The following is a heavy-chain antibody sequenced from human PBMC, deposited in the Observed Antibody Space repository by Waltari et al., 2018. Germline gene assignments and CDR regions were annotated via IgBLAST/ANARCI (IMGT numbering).Heavy chain of an antibody. V-gene: IGHV3-11*01. CDR2: MSSTREII. Sequence: QVQLVESGGRFVKPGGSLRLSCAASGFTFSAVYLSWIRQVPGGGLEWVAYMSSTREIIYYADSVRGRFTISRDNARKSLYLDMNSLRAEDTAVYYCARAGFDHQSSGYGMDVWGQGTTVTVSS. J-gene: IGHJ6*02. CDR3: ARAGFDHQSSGYGMDV. CDR1: GFTFSAVY. D-gene: IGHD3-22*01.